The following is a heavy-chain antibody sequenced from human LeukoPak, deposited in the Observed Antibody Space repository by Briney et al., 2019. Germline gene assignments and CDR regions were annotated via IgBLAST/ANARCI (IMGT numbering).Heavy chain of an antibody. CDR1: GGSISSSSYY. CDR3: ARDGVDTGQLGIDP. CDR2: IYYSGST. D-gene: IGHD5-18*01. V-gene: IGHV4-39*07. Sequence: SSETLSLTCTVSGGSISSSSYYWGWIRQPPGKGLEWIGSIYYSGSTYYNPSLKSRVTISVDTSKNQFSLKLSSVTAADTAVYYCARDGVDTGQLGIDPWGQGTLVTVSS. J-gene: IGHJ5*02.